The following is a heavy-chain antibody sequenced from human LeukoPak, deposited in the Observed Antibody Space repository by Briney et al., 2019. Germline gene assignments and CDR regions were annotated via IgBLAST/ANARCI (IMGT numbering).Heavy chain of an antibody. V-gene: IGHV1-69*04. CDR3: ASALLGYCSSTSCYNRPVYEYFQH. Sequence: ASVTVSCTGSGGTFSSYAISWVRQAPGQGGEWMGRVIPILGIANYAQKFQGRVTITAGKATRAAYTELRSVRAEETAVDYCASALLGYCSSTSCYNRPVYEYFQHWGQGTLFTVSS. J-gene: IGHJ1*01. D-gene: IGHD2-2*01. CDR2: VIPILGIA. CDR1: GGTFSSYA.